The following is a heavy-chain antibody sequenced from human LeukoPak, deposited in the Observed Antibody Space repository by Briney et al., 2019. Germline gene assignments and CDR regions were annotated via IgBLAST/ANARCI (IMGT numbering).Heavy chain of an antibody. V-gene: IGHV1-18*04. CDR2: ISPYNGNT. D-gene: IGHD6-19*01. Sequence: ASVKVSCKASGYTFTRYYMHWVRQAPGQGLEWMGWISPYNGNTRYAQKFQGRVAMTTDTSTTTAYMELRGLRFNDTAVYYCARAGPGSGWYFDYWGQGTLVTVSS. CDR3: ARAGPGSGWYFDY. J-gene: IGHJ4*02. CDR1: GYTFTRYY.